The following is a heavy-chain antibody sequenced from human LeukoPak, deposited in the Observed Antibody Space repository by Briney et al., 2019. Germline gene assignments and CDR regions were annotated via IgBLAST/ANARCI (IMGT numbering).Heavy chain of an antibody. D-gene: IGHD3-3*01. CDR1: GGSISSYY. CDR3: ARREWLEDAFDI. V-gene: IGHV4-59*01. J-gene: IGHJ3*02. CDR2: IYYSGST. Sequence: EPSETLSLTCTVSGGSISSYYWSWIRQPPGKGLEWIGYIYYSGSTNYNPSLKSRVTISVDTSKNQFSLKLSSVTAADTAVYYCARREWLEDAFDIWGQGTMVTVPS.